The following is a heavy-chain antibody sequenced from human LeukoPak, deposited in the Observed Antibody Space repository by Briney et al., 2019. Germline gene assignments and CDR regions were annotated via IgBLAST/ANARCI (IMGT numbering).Heavy chain of an antibody. Sequence: SETLSPTCSVSGGSISSSSYYWGWIRQPPGKGLEWIGSIYYSGSTYYNPSLKSRVTISVDTSKNQFSLKLSSVTAADTAVYYCARGITMIDYWGQGTLVTVSS. D-gene: IGHD3-22*01. J-gene: IGHJ4*02. CDR2: IYYSGST. CDR3: ARGITMIDY. V-gene: IGHV4-39*01. CDR1: GGSISSSSYY.